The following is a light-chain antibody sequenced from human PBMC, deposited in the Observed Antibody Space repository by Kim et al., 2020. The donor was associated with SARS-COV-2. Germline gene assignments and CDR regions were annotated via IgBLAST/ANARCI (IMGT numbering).Light chain of an antibody. CDR2: AAS. Sequence: ASVVDTVTITCRASQDIANYLAWHQQKPGKAPKSLMYAASTLENGVPSRFSGSGSGTDFTLTINSVQPEDFATYYCQQYDTFPIIFGQGTRLEIK. CDR1: QDIANY. J-gene: IGKJ5*01. V-gene: IGKV1-16*01. CDR3: QQYDTFPII.